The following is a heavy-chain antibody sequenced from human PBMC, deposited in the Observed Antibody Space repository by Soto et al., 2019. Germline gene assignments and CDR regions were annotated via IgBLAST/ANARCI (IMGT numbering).Heavy chain of an antibody. Sequence: QVQLVQSGAEVTEPGASVKVSCKTSGFTFTLHYTHWVRQAPGQGLEWVGMVNAGDGSATYAREFRDKVSMTWDTSTSTVYLDLNSLKSEDTAIYYCARERDSFDYWGQGTLVSVSP. CDR2: VNAGDGSA. V-gene: IGHV1-46*01. J-gene: IGHJ4*02. CDR1: GFTFTLHY. CDR3: ARERDSFDY. D-gene: IGHD3-22*01.